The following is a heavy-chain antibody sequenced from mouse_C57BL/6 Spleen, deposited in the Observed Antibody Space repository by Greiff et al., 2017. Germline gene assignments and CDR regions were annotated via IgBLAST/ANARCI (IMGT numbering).Heavy chain of an antibody. Sequence: QVQLQQPGAELVKPGASVQVSCKASGYTFTSYWMHWVKQRPGQGLEWIGRIHPSDSDTNYNQKFKGKATLTVDKSSSTAYMQLSSLTSADSAVYYGASYDGYFAWFAYWGQGTLVTVSA. D-gene: IGHD2-3*01. J-gene: IGHJ3*01. CDR1: GYTFTSYW. V-gene: IGHV1-74*01. CDR2: IHPSDSDT. CDR3: ASYDGYFAWFAY.